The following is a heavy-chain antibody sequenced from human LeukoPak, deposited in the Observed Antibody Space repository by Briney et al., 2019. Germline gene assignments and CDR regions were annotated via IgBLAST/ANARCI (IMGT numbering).Heavy chain of an antibody. CDR2: MNPNSGNT. CDR3: ARGPTYYYDSSGYYNYYFDY. D-gene: IGHD3-22*01. V-gene: IGHV1-8*01. J-gene: IGHJ4*02. Sequence: ASVKVSCKASGYTFTSYDINWVRQAPGQGLEWMGWMNPNSGNTGYAQKFQGRVTMTRNTSISTAYMELSSLRSEDTAVYYCARGPTYYYDSSGYYNYYFDYWGQGTLVTVSS. CDR1: GYTFTSYD.